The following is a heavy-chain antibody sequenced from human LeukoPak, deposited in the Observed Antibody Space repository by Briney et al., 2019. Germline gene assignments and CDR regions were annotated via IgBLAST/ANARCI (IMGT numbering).Heavy chain of an antibody. CDR3: ARDHGWFGKLPPRYFDY. CDR2: IIPIFGTA. Sequence: AASVKVSCKASGGTFSSYAISWVRQAPGQGLEWMGGIIPIFGTANYAQKFQGRVTITADESTSTAYMELSSLRSEDTAVYYCARDHGWFGKLPPRYFDYWGQGTLVTVSS. D-gene: IGHD3-10*01. CDR1: GGTFSSYA. J-gene: IGHJ4*02. V-gene: IGHV1-69*13.